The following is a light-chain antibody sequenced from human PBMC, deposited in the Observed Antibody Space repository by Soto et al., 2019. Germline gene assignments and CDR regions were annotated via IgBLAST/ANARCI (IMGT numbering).Light chain of an antibody. CDR2: AAS. J-gene: IGKJ4*01. V-gene: IGKV1-39*01. CDR1: QSISNY. CDR3: QQSYGTPLT. Sequence: DMEMTQSPSSLSASVGDRVTITCRASQSISNYLNWYQHKPGKVPKLLIYAASSLQSGVPTRFSGSGSGTDFALTINSLQPEDFATYYCQQSYGTPLTFGGGTQIEMK.